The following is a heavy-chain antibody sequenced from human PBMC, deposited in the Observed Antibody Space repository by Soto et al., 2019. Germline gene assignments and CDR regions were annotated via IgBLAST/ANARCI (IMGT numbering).Heavy chain of an antibody. Sequence: ASVKVSCKASGYTFTSYGISWVRQAPGQGLEWMGWISAYNSNTNYAQKLQGRVTMTTDTSTSTAYMELRSLRSDDTAVYYCARHGEQLVPYYYYGMDVWGQGTTVTVSS. CDR2: ISAYNSNT. V-gene: IGHV1-18*01. D-gene: IGHD6-6*01. J-gene: IGHJ6*02. CDR3: ARHGEQLVPYYYYGMDV. CDR1: GYTFTSYG.